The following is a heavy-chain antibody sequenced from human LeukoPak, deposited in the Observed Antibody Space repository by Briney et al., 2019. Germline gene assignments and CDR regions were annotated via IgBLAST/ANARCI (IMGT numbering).Heavy chain of an antibody. CDR3: ARVIGHYFDY. V-gene: IGHV4-59*01. Sequence: SETLSLTCIVSGGSISSYYWSWIRQPPGKGLEWIGYIYYSGSTNYNPSLKSRVTISVDTSKNQFSLKLSSVTAADTAVYYCARVIGHYFDYWGQGTLVTVSS. CDR2: IYYSGST. J-gene: IGHJ4*02. D-gene: IGHD3-22*01. CDR1: GGSISSYY.